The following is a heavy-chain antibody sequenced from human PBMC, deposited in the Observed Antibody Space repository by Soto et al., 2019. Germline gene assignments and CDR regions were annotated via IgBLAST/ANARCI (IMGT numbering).Heavy chain of an antibody. CDR3: ARLQAAAGDNDRSFDY. CDR1: GYSFTSYW. CDR2: IYPGDSYT. J-gene: IGHJ4*02. V-gene: IGHV5-51*01. Sequence: GESLKISCKGSGYSFTSYWIGWVRQMPGKGLEWMGIIYPGDSYTNYSPSFQGHVTISADKSISTAYLQWSSLKASDTAMYYCARLQAAAGDNDRSFDYWRRGNLITVCS. D-gene: IGHD6-13*01.